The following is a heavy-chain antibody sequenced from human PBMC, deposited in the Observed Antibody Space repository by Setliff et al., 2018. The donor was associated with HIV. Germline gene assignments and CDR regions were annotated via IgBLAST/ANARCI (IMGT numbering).Heavy chain of an antibody. J-gene: IGHJ4*02. Sequence: SVKVSCKASGGTFSSYAISWVRQAPGQGLEWMGIISPSGDRTNYAQKFQGRVTITMDTGASTAYMELNSLRSEDSAVYYCARGVIRGVISQGGLDYWGPGTLVTVSS. CDR2: ISPSGDRT. D-gene: IGHD3-10*01. CDR1: GGTFSSYA. CDR3: ARGVIRGVISQGGLDY. V-gene: IGHV1-69*04.